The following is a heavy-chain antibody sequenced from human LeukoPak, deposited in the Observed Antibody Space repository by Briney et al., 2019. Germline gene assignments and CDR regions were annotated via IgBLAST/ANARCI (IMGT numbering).Heavy chain of an antibody. CDR1: GFSVGRNY. V-gene: IGHV3-66*03. J-gene: IGHJ4*02. D-gene: IGHD5-24*01. CDR3: ARDIDGPFDY. Sequence: GGSLRLSCEASGFSVGRNYMSWVRQTSEKGLEWVSVIYITGSTYYAESVQGRFTVSRDISKNTLYLQMNSLRAEDTAVYYCARDIDGPFDYWGQGTLVTVSS. CDR2: IYITGST.